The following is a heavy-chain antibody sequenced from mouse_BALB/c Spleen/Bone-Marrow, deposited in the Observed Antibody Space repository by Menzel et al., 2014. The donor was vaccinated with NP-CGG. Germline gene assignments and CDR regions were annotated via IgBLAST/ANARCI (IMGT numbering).Heavy chain of an antibody. CDR1: GFNIEDSY. J-gene: IGHJ2*01. CDR2: IDPANGNT. CDR3: ARNYGSSLDY. D-gene: IGHD1-1*01. V-gene: IGHV14-3*02. Sequence: EVQGVESGAEIVKPGASVKSSCTTSGFNIEDSYIYWMKQRPEQGLEWIGRIDPANGNTKYDPKFQGKATITVDTSSATAYLQLSSLTSGDTAVYYCARNYGSSLDYWGQGTTLTVSS.